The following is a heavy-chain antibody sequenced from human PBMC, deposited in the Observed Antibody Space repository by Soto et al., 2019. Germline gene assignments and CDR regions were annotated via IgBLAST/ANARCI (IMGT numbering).Heavy chain of an antibody. D-gene: IGHD2-15*01. CDR2: TWYDESNK. CDR1: GFIFSTYG. J-gene: IGHJ4*02. V-gene: IGHV3-33*01. Sequence: GGSLRLSCAASGFIFSTYGMHWVRQAPGKGPEWVAMTWYDESNKYYADSVKGRFTISRDNLKNTLYLQMNSLRAEDTAVYYCATDYGGRAFHSWGQGALVTVSS. CDR3: ATDYGGRAFHS.